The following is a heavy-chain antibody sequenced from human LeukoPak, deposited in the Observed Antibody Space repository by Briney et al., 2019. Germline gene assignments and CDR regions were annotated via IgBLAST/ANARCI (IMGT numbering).Heavy chain of an antibody. J-gene: IGHJ6*02. CDR2: ISWNSASI. V-gene: IGHV3-9*01. CDR3: AKDIRGATVTDYVMDV. CDR1: GFSFDDYV. D-gene: IGHD4-17*01. Sequence: GGSLRLSCAASGFSFDDYVMHWVRQAPGKGLEWVSGISWNSASIGYADSVKGRFTISRDNAKNFLYLQMNSLRVEDTALYYCAKDIRGATVTDYVMDVWGQGTTVTVSS.